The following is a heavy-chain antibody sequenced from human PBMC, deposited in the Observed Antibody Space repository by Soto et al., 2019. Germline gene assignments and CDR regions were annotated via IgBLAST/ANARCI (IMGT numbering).Heavy chain of an antibody. V-gene: IGHV3-11*01. CDR1: GFTFSDYY. CDR3: ARGVPPSPRYCSSTSCYGVVDC. Sequence: QVQLVESGGGLVKPGGSLRLSCAASGFTFSDYYMSWIRQAPGKGLEWVSYIGSSGSTIYYADSVKGRFTISRDNAKNSLYLQMNSLRAEDTAVYYCARGVPPSPRYCSSTSCYGVVDCWGQGTLVTVSS. D-gene: IGHD2-2*01. CDR2: IGSSGSTI. J-gene: IGHJ4*02.